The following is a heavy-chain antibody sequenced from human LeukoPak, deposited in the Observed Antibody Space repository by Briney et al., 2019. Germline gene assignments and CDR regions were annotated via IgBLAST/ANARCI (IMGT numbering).Heavy chain of an antibody. CDR3: ARAFPIAAPWYYYYMDV. J-gene: IGHJ6*03. Sequence: PGGSLRLSCAASRFRFSTFPMGWVRQAPGKGLVWVSRINKDGSSTSYADSVKGRFTISRDNAKNTLYLQMNSLRAEDTAVYYCARAFPIAAPWYYYYMDVWGKGTTVTVSS. D-gene: IGHD6-6*01. V-gene: IGHV3-74*01. CDR2: INKDGSST. CDR1: RFRFSTFP.